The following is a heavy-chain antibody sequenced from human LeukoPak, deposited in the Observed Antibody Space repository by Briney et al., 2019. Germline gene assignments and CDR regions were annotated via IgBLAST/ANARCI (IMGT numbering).Heavy chain of an antibody. J-gene: IGHJ4*02. D-gene: IGHD6-13*01. CDR2: IYYSGST. CDR3: ARVGRGIAAAGTDY. Sequence: KTSETLSLTCTVSGGSISSSSYYWGWIRQPPGKGLEWIGSIYYSGSTYYNPSLKSRVTISVDTSKNQFSLKLSSVTAADTAVYYCARVGRGIAAAGTDYWGQGTLVTVSS. CDR1: GGSISSSSYY. V-gene: IGHV4-39*07.